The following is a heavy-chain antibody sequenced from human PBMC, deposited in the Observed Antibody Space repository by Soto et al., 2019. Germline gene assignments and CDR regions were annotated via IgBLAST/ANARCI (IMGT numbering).Heavy chain of an antibody. D-gene: IGHD4-4*01. CDR3: ARHPSNFWFDP. CDR2: IYYSGST. Sequence: LSLTCTVSGGSISSSSYFWGWIRQPPGKGLEWIGSIYYSGSTYYNPSLKSRVTVSVDTSKNQFSLKLSSVTAADTAVYYCARHPSNFWFDPWGQGTLVTVSS. V-gene: IGHV4-39*01. J-gene: IGHJ5*02. CDR1: GGSISSSSYF.